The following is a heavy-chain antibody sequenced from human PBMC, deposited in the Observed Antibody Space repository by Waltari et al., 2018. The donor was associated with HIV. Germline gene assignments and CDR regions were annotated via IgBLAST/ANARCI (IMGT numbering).Heavy chain of an antibody. CDR3: AREYCSSTSCSPNGRLGAFDI. J-gene: IGHJ3*02. CDR2: IYTSGST. D-gene: IGHD2-2*01. CDR1: GGSISSYY. V-gene: IGHV4-4*07. Sequence: QVQLQESGPGLVKASETLSLTCPVSGGSISSYYRSWIRQPAGKGLGWIGRIYTSGSTNYNSSLKSRVTMSIDTSKNQFFLKLSSVTAADTAVYYCAREYCSSTSCSPNGRLGAFDIWGQGTMVTVSS.